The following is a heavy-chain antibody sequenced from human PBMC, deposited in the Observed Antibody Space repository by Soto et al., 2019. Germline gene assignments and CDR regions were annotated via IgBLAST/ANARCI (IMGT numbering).Heavy chain of an antibody. CDR3: ARGPPLLW. CDR1: GGSISSGGYS. CDR2: IYHSGST. D-gene: IGHD2-21*01. Sequence: QLQLQESGSGLVKPSQTLSLTCAVSGGSISSGGYSWSWFRQPPGKGLECNGYIYHSGSTYYNPSLQSRVTIAVDRSKNQCSLKLSSVTAADTAVYYCARGPPLLWWSQGTLVTVSS. V-gene: IGHV4-30-2*01. J-gene: IGHJ4*02.